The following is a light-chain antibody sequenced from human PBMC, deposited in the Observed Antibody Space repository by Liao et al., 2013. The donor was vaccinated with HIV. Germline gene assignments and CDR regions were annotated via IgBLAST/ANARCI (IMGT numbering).Light chain of an antibody. CDR2: EDT. Sequence: SYEMTQPPSVSVSPGQTASVTCSGDGLGDKYVSWYQQRPGHSPILVIYEDTKRPSGIPERFSGSNSGNTATLTISRVEAGDEADYYCQVWDSSSDHPNVFGTGTKVTVL. CDR3: QVWDSSSDHPNV. CDR1: GLGDKY. J-gene: IGLJ1*01. V-gene: IGLV3-1*01.